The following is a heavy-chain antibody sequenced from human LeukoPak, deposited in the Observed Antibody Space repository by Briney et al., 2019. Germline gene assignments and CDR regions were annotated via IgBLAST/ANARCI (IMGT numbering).Heavy chain of an antibody. CDR3: ARHSPALGYCSTTSCRTPLDY. J-gene: IGHJ4*02. Sequence: GESLKISCKGSGSSFTTYWIGWVRQMPGKGLEWMGIIYLGDSDTRYSPSFQGPVTISADKSINTAYLQWSSLKASYTVMYYCARHSPALGYCSTTSCRTPLDYWGQGTLVTVSS. CDR1: GSSFTTYW. CDR2: IYLGDSDT. D-gene: IGHD2-2*01. V-gene: IGHV5-51*01.